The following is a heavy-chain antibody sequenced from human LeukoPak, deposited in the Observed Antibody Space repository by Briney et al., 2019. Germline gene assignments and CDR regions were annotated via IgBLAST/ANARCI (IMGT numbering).Heavy chain of an antibody. Sequence: ASVKVSCKASGYTFTDYYMYWVRQAPGQGLEWMGWVNPDSGGTNYAQKFQGRVTMTRDTSISTAYMELSRLKYDDTAVYFCARDHGGNSPYSDYWGQGTLVTVSS. CDR1: GYTFTDYY. D-gene: IGHD4-23*01. J-gene: IGHJ4*02. CDR2: VNPDSGGT. CDR3: ARDHGGNSPYSDY. V-gene: IGHV1-2*02.